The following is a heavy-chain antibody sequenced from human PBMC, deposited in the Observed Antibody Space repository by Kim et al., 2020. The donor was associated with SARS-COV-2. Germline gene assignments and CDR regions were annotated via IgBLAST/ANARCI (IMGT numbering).Heavy chain of an antibody. D-gene: IGHD3-10*01. CDR1: GYTFTSYY. Sequence: ASVKVSCKTSGYTFTSYYIHWVRQAPGQGLEWVGIINPSGRSPTYTQKFQGRVTMTRDTSTITVYMELSSLTSEDTAVYYCATGSGSGSYYSHWGQGTLGTVSS. V-gene: IGHV1-46*01. CDR2: INPSGRSP. CDR3: ATGSGSGSYYSH. J-gene: IGHJ4*02.